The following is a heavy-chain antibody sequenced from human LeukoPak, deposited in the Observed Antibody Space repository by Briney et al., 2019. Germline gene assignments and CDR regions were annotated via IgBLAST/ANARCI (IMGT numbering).Heavy chain of an antibody. D-gene: IGHD1-1*01. Sequence: PSETLSLTCTVSSYSISSGYYWGWIRQPPGKGLEWIGSIYHGGSTYYNPSPKSRVTISVDTSKNQFSLKLSSVTAADTAVYYCARATAGTTLFEGIDYWGQGTLVTVSS. J-gene: IGHJ4*02. CDR3: ARATAGTTLFEGIDY. V-gene: IGHV4-38-2*02. CDR1: SYSISSGYY. CDR2: IYHGGST.